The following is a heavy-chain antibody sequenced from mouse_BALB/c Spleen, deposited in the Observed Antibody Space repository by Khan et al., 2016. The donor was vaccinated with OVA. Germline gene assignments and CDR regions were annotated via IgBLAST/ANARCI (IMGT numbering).Heavy chain of an antibody. Sequence: VQLKQSGPGLVKPSQSLSLTCTVTGYSITSDYAWNWIRQFPGNKLEWMGYISYSGNTKYNPSLKSRISITRDTSENQFFLQLNSVTIEDTATYYCARICGGDFDYWGQGTTLTVSS. CDR1: GYSITSDYA. CDR2: ISYSGNT. J-gene: IGHJ2*01. CDR3: ARICGGDFDY. V-gene: IGHV3-2*02.